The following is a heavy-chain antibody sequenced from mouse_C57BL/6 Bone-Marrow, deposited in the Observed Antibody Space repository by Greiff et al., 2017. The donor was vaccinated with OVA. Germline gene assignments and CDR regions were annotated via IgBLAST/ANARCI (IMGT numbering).Heavy chain of an antibody. J-gene: IGHJ4*01. D-gene: IGHD1-1*01. CDR2: ISSGSSTI. CDR3: ARPPYYGSSYLGAMDY. Sequence: EVQLVESGGGLVKPGGSLKLSCAASGFTFSDYGMHWVRQAPEKGLEWVAYISSGSSTIYYADTVKGRFTISRDTAKNTLFLQMTSLRSEDTAMYYCARPPYYGSSYLGAMDYWGQGTSVTVSS. V-gene: IGHV5-17*01. CDR1: GFTFSDYG.